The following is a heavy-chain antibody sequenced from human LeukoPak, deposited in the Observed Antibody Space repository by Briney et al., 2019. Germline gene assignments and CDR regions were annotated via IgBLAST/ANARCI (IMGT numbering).Heavy chain of an antibody. Sequence: GGSLRLSCAASGFTFISNVVHWVRQAPGKGLEWVAVIWYDGSNKYYADSVKGRFTISRDNSKNTLYLQMDSLRAEDTAVYYCARDPGVRWLVGFDYWGQGTLVTVSS. CDR2: IWYDGSNK. J-gene: IGHJ4*02. CDR1: GFTFISNV. CDR3: ARDPGVRWLVGFDY. V-gene: IGHV3-33*08. D-gene: IGHD6-19*01.